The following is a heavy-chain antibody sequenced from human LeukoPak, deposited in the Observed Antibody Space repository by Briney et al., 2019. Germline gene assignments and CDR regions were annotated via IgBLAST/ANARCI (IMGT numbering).Heavy chain of an antibody. J-gene: IGHJ3*02. V-gene: IGHV3-7*04. CDR3: ARKAGARENAFDI. D-gene: IGHD1-26*01. CDR2: IKQDGSEK. Sequence: GGSLRLSCAASGFTFSSYWMSWVRQAPGKGLEWVANIKQDGSEKYYVDSVKGRFTISRDNAKNSLYLQMNSLRAEDTAVYYCARKAGARENAFDIWGQGTMVTVSS. CDR1: GFTFSSYW.